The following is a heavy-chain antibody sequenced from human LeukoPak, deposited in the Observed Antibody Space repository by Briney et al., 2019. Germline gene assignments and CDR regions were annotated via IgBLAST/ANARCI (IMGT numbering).Heavy chain of an antibody. CDR3: ARERASCGGDCSAY. D-gene: IGHD2-21*02. V-gene: IGHV3-48*03. J-gene: IGHJ4*02. Sequence: GGSLRLSCAASGFTFSSYEMNWVRQAPGEGLEWVSYISTSDTSIYYADSVKGRFTISRDNAKNSLYLQINSLRAEDTAVYYCARERASCGGDCSAYWGQGTLVTVSS. CDR1: GFTFSSYE. CDR2: ISTSDTSI.